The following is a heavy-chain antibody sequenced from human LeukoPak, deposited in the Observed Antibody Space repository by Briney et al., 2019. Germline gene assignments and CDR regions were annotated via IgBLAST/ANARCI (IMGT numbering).Heavy chain of an antibody. CDR3: ARRSGIAVAGAFDY. CDR2: ISWNSGSI. J-gene: IGHJ4*02. D-gene: IGHD6-19*01. CDR1: GFTFDDYA. V-gene: IGHV3-9*01. Sequence: GGSLRLSCAASGFTFDDYAMHWVRQPPGKGLEWVSRISWNSGSIAYADSVKGRFTISRDNAKNSLYLQMNSLRAEDTAVYYCARRSGIAVAGAFDYWGQGTLVTVSS.